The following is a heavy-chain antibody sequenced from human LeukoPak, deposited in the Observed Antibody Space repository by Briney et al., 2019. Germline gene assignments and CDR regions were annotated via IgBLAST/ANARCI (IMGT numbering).Heavy chain of an antibody. CDR1: GGSISSYY. J-gene: IGHJ6*02. D-gene: IGHD2-2*01. CDR3: ARGGVVVVPAAMFGGKYSTYGMDV. V-gene: IGHV4-59*01. Sequence: SETLSLTCTVSGGSISSYYWSWIRQPPGKGLEWIGYIYYSGSTNYNPSLKSRVTISVDTSKNQFSLKLSSVTAADTAVYYCARGGVVVVPAAMFGGKYSTYGMDVWGQGTTVTVSS. CDR2: IYYSGST.